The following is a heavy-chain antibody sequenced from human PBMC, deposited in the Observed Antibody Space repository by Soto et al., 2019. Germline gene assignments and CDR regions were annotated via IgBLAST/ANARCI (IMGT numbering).Heavy chain of an antibody. CDR2: IDTRGNTM. J-gene: IGHJ6*03. CDR3: AGSDCTVSSCSNFYYYYMDV. D-gene: IGHD2-8*02. Sequence: QVNLVESGGTLVKPGGSLRLSCATSGFAFSDSYMSWVRQTPGKGLEWVSFIDTRGNTMDADSVKGRFTISRDNAKKTLYLSMTTLGADDTAVYYCAGSDCTVSSCSNFYYYYMDVWGRGTTVTVSS. V-gene: IGHV3-11*01. CDR1: GFAFSDSY.